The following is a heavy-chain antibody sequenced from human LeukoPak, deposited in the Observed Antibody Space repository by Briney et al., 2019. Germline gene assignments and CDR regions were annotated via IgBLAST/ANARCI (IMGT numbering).Heavy chain of an antibody. J-gene: IGHJ3*02. CDR1: GFTFSSYG. CDR3: ARARAPGEAFDI. V-gene: IGHV3-21*01. Sequence: GGSLRLSCAASGFTFSSYGMHWVRQAPGKGLEWVSSISSSSSYIYYADSVKGRFTISRDNAKNSLYLQMNSLRAEDTAVYYCARARAPGEAFDIWGQGTMVTVSS. CDR2: ISSSSSYI. D-gene: IGHD3-16*01.